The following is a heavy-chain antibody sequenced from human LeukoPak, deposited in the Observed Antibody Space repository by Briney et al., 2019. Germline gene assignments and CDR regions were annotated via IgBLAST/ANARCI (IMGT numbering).Heavy chain of an antibody. Sequence: GESLKISCKGSGYSFTSYWIGWVRQMPGKGLEWMGIIYPTDSDAKYSPSFQGQVTISVDKSISTVYLQWNSLKASDSAMYYCGASPSPTGTERYYWGQGTLVTVSS. CDR2: IYPTDSDA. CDR1: GYSFTSYW. V-gene: IGHV5-51*01. CDR3: GASPSPTGTERYY. D-gene: IGHD1-1*01. J-gene: IGHJ4*02.